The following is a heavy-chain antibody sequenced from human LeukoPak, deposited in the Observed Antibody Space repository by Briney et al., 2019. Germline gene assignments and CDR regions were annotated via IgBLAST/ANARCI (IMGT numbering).Heavy chain of an antibody. Sequence: ASVKVSCKASGGTFSSYAISWVRQAPGQGLEWMGGIIPIFGTANYAQKFQGRVTITADESTSTAYMELSSLRSEDTAVYYCASGGPPYDFWSGDAFEIWGQGTMVTVSS. V-gene: IGHV1-69*01. CDR2: IIPIFGTA. CDR3: ASGGPPYDFWSGDAFEI. CDR1: GGTFSSYA. D-gene: IGHD3-3*01. J-gene: IGHJ3*02.